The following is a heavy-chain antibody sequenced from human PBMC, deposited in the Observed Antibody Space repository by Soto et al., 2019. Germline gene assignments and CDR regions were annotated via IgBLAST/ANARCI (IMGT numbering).Heavy chain of an antibody. D-gene: IGHD1-1*01. CDR1: GGSISSGGYS. V-gene: IGHV4-30-2*01. CDR3: ARDQLEGNWFDP. Sequence: QLQLQESGSGLVKPSQTLSLTCAVSGGSISSGGYSWNWIRQPLGKGLEWIGYIYHSGSTYYNPSLQSRATISLDKSKHHPSLKLTSVTAADPAVYYCARDQLEGNWFDPWGQGTLVTVSS. CDR2: IYHSGST. J-gene: IGHJ5*02.